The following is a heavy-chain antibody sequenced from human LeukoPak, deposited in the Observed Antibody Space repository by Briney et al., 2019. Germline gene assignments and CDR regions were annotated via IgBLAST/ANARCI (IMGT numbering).Heavy chain of an antibody. CDR3: ARSRTLRYGDYVRGYGMDV. Sequence: PSETPSLTCAVYGGSFSGYYWSWIRQPPGKGLEWIGEINHSGSTNYNPSLKSRVTISVDTSKNQFSLKLSSVTAADTAVYYCARSRTLRYGDYVRGYGMDVWGQGTTVTVSS. CDR1: GGSFSGYY. J-gene: IGHJ6*02. V-gene: IGHV4-34*01. CDR2: INHSGST. D-gene: IGHD4-17*01.